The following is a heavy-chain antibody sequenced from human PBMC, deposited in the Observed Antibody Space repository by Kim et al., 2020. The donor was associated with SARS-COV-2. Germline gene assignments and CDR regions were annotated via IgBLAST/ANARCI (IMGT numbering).Heavy chain of an antibody. Sequence: GGSLRLSCAASGLNVNSFYMTWVRQAPGKGLEWVSVITVVNQTFYADSVKGRFTISRDHSKNTLYLQMNALRAEDSATYFCARMAPNSAGFDHWGQGALV. CDR2: ITVVNQT. CDR3: ARMAPNSAGFDH. CDR1: GLNVNSFY. J-gene: IGHJ4*02. D-gene: IGHD2-15*01. V-gene: IGHV3-53*01.